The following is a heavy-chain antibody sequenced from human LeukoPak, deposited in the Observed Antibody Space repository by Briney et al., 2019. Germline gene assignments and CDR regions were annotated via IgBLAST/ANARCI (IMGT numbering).Heavy chain of an antibody. CDR2: INHSGST. V-gene: IGHV4-34*01. CDR1: GGSFSGYY. D-gene: IGHD2-15*01. CDR3: ARGPYCSGGSCYRGYYYYMDV. J-gene: IGHJ6*03. Sequence: SETLSLTCAVYGGSFSGYYWSWIRQPPGKGLEWIGEINHSGSTNYNPSLKSRVTISVDTSKNQFSLKLSSVTAADTAVYYCARGPYCSGGSCYRGYYYYMDVWGKGTTVTVSS.